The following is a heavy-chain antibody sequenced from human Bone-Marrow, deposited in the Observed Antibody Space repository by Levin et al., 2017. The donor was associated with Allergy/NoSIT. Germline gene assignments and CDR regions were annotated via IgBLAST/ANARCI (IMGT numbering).Heavy chain of an antibody. Sequence: TLSLTCTVSGGSISSSSYYWGWIRQPPGKGLEWIGSMYYSGSTHYNPSLKSRVTISVDTSKNQFSLKVRSVTAADTAVYYCAREGSYSNYYFDYWGQGTLVTVSS. V-gene: IGHV4-39*07. CDR2: MYYSGST. CDR1: GGSISSSSYY. CDR3: AREGSYSNYYFDY. D-gene: IGHD3-10*01. J-gene: IGHJ4*02.